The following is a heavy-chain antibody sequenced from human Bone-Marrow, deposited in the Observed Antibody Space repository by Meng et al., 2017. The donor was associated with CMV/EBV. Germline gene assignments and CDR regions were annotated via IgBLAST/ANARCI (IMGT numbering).Heavy chain of an antibody. J-gene: IGHJ3*02. CDR3: ARDRGWYDFWSGYTVGAFDI. D-gene: IGHD3-3*01. Sequence: ASVKVSCKASAYTFTGYYMHWVRQAPGQGLEWMGWINPNSGGTNYAQKFQGRVTMTRDTSISTAYMELSRLRSDDTAVYYCARDRGWYDFWSGYTVGAFDIWGQGTMVTVSS. CDR1: AYTFTGYY. CDR2: INPNSGGT. V-gene: IGHV1-2*02.